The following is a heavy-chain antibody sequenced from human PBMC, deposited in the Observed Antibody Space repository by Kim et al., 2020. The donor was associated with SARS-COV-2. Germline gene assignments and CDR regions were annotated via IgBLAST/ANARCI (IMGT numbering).Heavy chain of an antibody. V-gene: IGHV4-4*07. D-gene: IGHD3-3*01. CDR3: ARDSEYYDFWSGYHLGVDI. CDR2: IYTSGST. Sequence: SETLSLTCTVSGGSISSYYWSWIRQPAGKGLEWIGRIYTSGSTNYNPSLKSRVTMSVDTSKNQFSLKLSSVTAADTGVYYCARDSEYYDFWSGYHLGVDIWGQRTMVTVSS. J-gene: IGHJ3*02. CDR1: GGSISSYY.